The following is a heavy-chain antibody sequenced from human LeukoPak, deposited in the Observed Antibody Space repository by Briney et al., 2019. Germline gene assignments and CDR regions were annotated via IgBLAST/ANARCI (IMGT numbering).Heavy chain of an antibody. CDR2: IYYSGST. CDR1: GGSISSSSYY. CDR3: ARALCSSTSCYLGPDYYYYYMDV. V-gene: IGHV4-39*01. Sequence: PSETLSLTCTVSGGSISSSSYYWGWIRQPPGKGLEWIGSIYYSGSTYYNPSLKSRVTISVDTSKNQFPLKLSSVTAADTAVYYCARALCSSTSCYLGPDYYYYYMDVWGKGTTVTVSS. D-gene: IGHD2-2*01. J-gene: IGHJ6*03.